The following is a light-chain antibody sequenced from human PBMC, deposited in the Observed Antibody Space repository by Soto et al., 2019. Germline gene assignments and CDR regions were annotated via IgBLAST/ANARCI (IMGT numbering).Light chain of an antibody. CDR1: SSDVGGYNY. V-gene: IGLV2-14*01. J-gene: IGLJ3*02. CDR3: SSYTSTNFWV. Sequence: QSALTQPASVSGSPGQSITISCTGTSSDVGGYNYVSWYQQHPGKAPKLLIYEVSNRPSGMSNRFSGSKSGITASLTISGLQAEDEADYYCSSYTSTNFWVFGEGTKVTVL. CDR2: EVS.